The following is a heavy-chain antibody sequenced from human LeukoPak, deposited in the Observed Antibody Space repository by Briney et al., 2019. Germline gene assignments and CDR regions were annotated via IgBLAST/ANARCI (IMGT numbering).Heavy chain of an antibody. CDR1: GFTFSTYS. CDR3: ARDLSYYGSGSYYYFDN. CDR2: IDSDSKYI. J-gene: IGHJ4*02. V-gene: IGHV3-21*01. D-gene: IGHD3-10*01. Sequence: NPGGSLRLSCAASGFTFSTYSMNWVRHAPGKGLEWVSSIDSDSKYIFHADSVKGRFTISRDNAKNSLYLQMNSLRAEDTAVYYCARDLSYYGSGSYYYFDNWGQGTLVTVSS.